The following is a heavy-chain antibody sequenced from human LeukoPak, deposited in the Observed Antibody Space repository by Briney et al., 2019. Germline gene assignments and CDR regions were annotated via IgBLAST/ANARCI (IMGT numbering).Heavy chain of an antibody. D-gene: IGHD2-2*01. CDR3: ARTSCSSSSCYAMIDY. CDR2: IYTSGGT. CDR1: GGSISNYY. Sequence: AESLSLTCTVSGGSISNYYWSWIRQPAGKGLEWIGLIYTSGGTNYNPSLKSRVTMSVDTSKNQFSLKLSSVTAADTAGYYCARTSCSSSSCYAMIDYWGQGTLVTVSS. V-gene: IGHV4-4*07. J-gene: IGHJ4*02.